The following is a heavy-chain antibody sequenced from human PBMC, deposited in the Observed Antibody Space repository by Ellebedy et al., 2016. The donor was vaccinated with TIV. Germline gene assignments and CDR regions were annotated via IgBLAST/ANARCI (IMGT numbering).Heavy chain of an antibody. CDR3: AGKIAGYYYGLDV. CDR1: GGSITSYY. CDR2: THYSGST. Sequence: MPSETLSLTCTVSGGSITSYYWDWIRQPPGKGLEWIGYTHYSGSTYYNPSLKSRVTISIATSRTPFSLRLTSVTAADTAVYFCAGKIAGYYYGLDVWGQGTTVTVSS. J-gene: IGHJ6*02. V-gene: IGHV4-59*08.